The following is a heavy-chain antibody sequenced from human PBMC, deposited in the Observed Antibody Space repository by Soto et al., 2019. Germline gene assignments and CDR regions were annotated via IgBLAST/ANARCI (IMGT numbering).Heavy chain of an antibody. D-gene: IGHD3-10*01. CDR3: ARDFGPYGMDV. CDR2: IFQTGST. CDR1: GGSISSGDYY. V-gene: IGHV4-30-4*01. J-gene: IGHJ6*02. Sequence: PSETLSLTCTVSGGSISSGDYYWSWIRQPPGKGLEWIGYIFQTGSTYYKSSLKSRVTISVDRSKNQFSLKLRSVTAADTAVYYCARDFGPYGMDVWGQGTTVTVSS.